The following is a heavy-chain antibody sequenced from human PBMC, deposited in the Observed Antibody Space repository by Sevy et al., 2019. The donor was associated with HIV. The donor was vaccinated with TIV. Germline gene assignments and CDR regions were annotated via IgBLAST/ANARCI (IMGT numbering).Heavy chain of an antibody. Sequence: ASVKVSCKVSGYTLTALSMHWLRQAPGKGLEWMGTFDPEDGETRFAQKFQGRVTMTEDTSTDTAYMELSSLRSEDTAVYFCATTKDYYDSSRYPFDHWGQGALVTVSS. CDR2: FDPEDGET. D-gene: IGHD3-22*01. V-gene: IGHV1-24*01. CDR1: GYTLTALS. CDR3: ATTKDYYDSSRYPFDH. J-gene: IGHJ4*02.